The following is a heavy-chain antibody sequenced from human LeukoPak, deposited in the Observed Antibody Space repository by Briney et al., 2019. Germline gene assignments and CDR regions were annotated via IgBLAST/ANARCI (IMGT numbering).Heavy chain of an antibody. CDR3: ARGVGVYSNYPTYYYYYYMDV. J-gene: IGHJ6*03. Sequence: SETLSLTCAVYGGSFSGYYWGWLRQPPGKGLEWIGDIDHSGSTNYIPSLKSRVTISVDTSKNQFSLKMSSVTDADTAVYYCARGVGVYSNYPTYYYYYYMDVWGKGTTVTVSS. CDR2: IDHSGST. V-gene: IGHV4-34*01. D-gene: IGHD4-11*01. CDR1: GGSFSGYY.